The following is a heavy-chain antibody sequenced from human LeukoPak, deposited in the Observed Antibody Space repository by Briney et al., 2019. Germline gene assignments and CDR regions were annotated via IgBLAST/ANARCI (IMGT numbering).Heavy chain of an antibody. CDR2: ISWSGGST. D-gene: IGHD2-15*01. V-gene: IGHV3-20*04. Sequence: PGGSLRLSCAASGFTFDDYGMSWVRQAPGKGLEWVSGISWSGGSTGYADSVKGRFTISRDNAKNSLYLQMNSLRAEDTAVYYCAGGGSSHGIYFDYWGQGTLVTVSS. J-gene: IGHJ4*02. CDR3: AGGGSSHGIYFDY. CDR1: GFTFDDYG.